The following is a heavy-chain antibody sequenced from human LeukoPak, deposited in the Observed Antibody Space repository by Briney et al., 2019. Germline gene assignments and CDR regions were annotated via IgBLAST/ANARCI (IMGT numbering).Heavy chain of an antibody. V-gene: IGHV4-31*03. Sequence: PSETLSLTCTVSGGSVSSGGYYWSWIRQHPRKGLEWIGYIYFSGSTYYNPSLKSRITISIDTSKNQFSLELSSVTAADTAVYYCARHTTVVPPHYFDYWGQGTLVTVSS. D-gene: IGHD4-23*01. CDR2: IYFSGST. CDR1: GGSVSSGGYY. J-gene: IGHJ4*02. CDR3: ARHTTVVPPHYFDY.